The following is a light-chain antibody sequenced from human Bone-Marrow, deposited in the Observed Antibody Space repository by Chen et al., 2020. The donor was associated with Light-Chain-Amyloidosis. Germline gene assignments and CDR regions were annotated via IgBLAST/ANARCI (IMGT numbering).Light chain of an antibody. J-gene: IGLJ1*01. CDR2: EVT. Sequence: QSALTQPASVSVSPGHSLTISCTGTSSDGCGDNHVSWYQQHPDQAPKLMIYEVTNRPSWVPDRCSGAKSENTASPTISGLQTEAEAAYLCSSYTSTNTLVFGSGTRVTVL. V-gene: IGLV2-14*01. CDR3: SSYTSTNTLV. CDR1: SSDGCGDNH.